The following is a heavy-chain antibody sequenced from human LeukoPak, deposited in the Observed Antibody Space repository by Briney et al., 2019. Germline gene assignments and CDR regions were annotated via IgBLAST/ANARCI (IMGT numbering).Heavy chain of an antibody. V-gene: IGHV1-8*01. CDR2: MNPNSGNT. Sequence: GASVKVSCKASGYTFTSYDINWVRQATGQGLEWVGWMNPNSGNTGYAQKFQGRVTMTRNTSISTAYMELSSLRSDDTAVYYCARAVDDDLAGHYWGDWYDPWGQGTLVTVSS. D-gene: IGHD3-9*01. CDR3: ARAVDDDLAGHYWGDWYDP. CDR1: GYTFTSYD. J-gene: IGHJ5*02.